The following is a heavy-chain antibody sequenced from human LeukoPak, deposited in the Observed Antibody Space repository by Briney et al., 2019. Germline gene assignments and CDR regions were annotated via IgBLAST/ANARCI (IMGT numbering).Heavy chain of an antibody. CDR3: AKLGGKTANGDEYYGMDV. CDR2: ISPSGGST. Sequence: GGSLRLSCAASELHAMTWVRRGPGKGLEWVSAISPSGGSTCYADYVKGRFTISRDKSNNTLFLQMNSLRAEDTAVYYCAKLGGKTANGDEYYGMDVWGQGTTVSASS. V-gene: IGHV3-23*01. CDR1: ELHA. J-gene: IGHJ6*02. D-gene: IGHD3-10*01.